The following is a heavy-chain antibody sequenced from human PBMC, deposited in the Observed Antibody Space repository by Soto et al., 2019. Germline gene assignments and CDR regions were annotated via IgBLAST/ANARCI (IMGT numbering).Heavy chain of an antibody. J-gene: IGHJ4*02. CDR3: AASMTTVTTD. CDR1: GGSISSYY. Sequence: QVQLQESGPGLVKPSETLSLTCTVSGGSISSYYWSWIRQPPGKGLEWIGYIYYSGGTNYNPSLKSRVTISVDTSKNQFSLKLSSVTAADTAVYYCAASMTTVTTDWGQGTLVTVSS. CDR2: IYYSGGT. D-gene: IGHD4-17*01. V-gene: IGHV4-59*01.